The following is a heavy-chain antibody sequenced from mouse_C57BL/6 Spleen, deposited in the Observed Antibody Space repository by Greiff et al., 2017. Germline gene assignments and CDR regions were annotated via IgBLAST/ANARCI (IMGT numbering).Heavy chain of an antibody. Sequence: VQLQQSGAELVRPGASVKLSCTASGFNIKDDYMHWVKQRPEQGLEWIGWIDPENGDTEYASKFQGKATITADTSSNTAYLQLSSLTSEDTAVYYCTTSPLYYGGVAYWGQGTPVTVSA. J-gene: IGHJ3*01. D-gene: IGHD1-1*01. CDR2: IDPENGDT. V-gene: IGHV14-4*01. CDR3: TTSPLYYGGVAY. CDR1: GFNIKDDY.